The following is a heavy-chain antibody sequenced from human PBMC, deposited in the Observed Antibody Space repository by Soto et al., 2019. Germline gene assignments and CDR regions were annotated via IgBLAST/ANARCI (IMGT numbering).Heavy chain of an antibody. J-gene: IGHJ4*02. CDR1: GFTFSDFA. Sequence: EVQVLESGGGLVQPGGSLRLSCAATGFTFSDFAMSWVRQAPGKGLEWVSRIYGGGNGPHYADSVKGRVTNYRDNSKNTLYLQMNRLRAEDTAVYYCAKMGGMDPWAYSFDYWGQGTLVTVSS. D-gene: IGHD3-16*01. V-gene: IGHV3-23*01. CDR3: AKMGGMDPWAYSFDY. CDR2: IYGGGNGP.